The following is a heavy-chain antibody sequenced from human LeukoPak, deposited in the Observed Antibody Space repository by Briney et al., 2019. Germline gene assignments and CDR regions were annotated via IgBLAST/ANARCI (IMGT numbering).Heavy chain of an antibody. CDR1: GFTFSNYG. Sequence: GGSLRLSCAASGFTFSNYGMHWVRQAPGKGLEWMTFIRHDGNSKYYADSAKGRFTISRDNSKNTVYLQMNSLRAEDTAVYYCAKGRGYSYGPYLGYWGQGTLVTVSS. CDR2: IRHDGNSK. J-gene: IGHJ4*02. CDR3: AKGRGYSYGPYLGY. D-gene: IGHD5-18*01. V-gene: IGHV3-30*02.